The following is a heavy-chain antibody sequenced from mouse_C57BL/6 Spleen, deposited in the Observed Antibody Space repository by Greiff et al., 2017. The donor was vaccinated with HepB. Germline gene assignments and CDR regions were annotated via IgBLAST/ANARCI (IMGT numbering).Heavy chain of an antibody. D-gene: IGHD1-1*01. J-gene: IGHJ3*01. CDR3: ARRDYYGSSYVEFAY. Sequence: DVMLVESGGGLVQPGGSLKLSCAASGFTFSDYYMYWVRQTPEKRLEWVAYISNGGGSTYYPDTVKGRFTISRDNAKNTLYLQMSRLKSEDTAMYYCARRDYYGSSYVEFAYWGQGTLVTVSA. V-gene: IGHV5-12*01. CDR1: GFTFSDYY. CDR2: ISNGGGST.